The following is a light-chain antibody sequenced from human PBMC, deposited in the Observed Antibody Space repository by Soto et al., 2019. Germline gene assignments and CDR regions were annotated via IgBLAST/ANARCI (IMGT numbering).Light chain of an antibody. J-gene: IGLJ3*02. Sequence: QSALTQPASVSGSPGQSITISCTGTNSDFGNYNYVSWYQHHPGKAPKLLIYEVSNRPSGVSNRFSGSKSGNTASLTISGLQAEDEADYYCSSYTNTNTGVFGGGTKLTVL. V-gene: IGLV2-14*01. CDR1: NSDFGNYNY. CDR2: EVS. CDR3: SSYTNTNTGV.